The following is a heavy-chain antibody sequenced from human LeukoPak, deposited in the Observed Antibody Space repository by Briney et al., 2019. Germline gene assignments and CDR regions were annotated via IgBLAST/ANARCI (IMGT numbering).Heavy chain of an antibody. CDR2: ISYDGSNK. Sequence: GGSLRPSCAASGFTFSSYAMHWVRQAPGRGLEWVAVISYDGSNKYYADSVKGRFTISRDNSKNTLYLQMNSLRAEDTAVYYCARAVDTGSPYLDYWGQGTLVTVSS. V-gene: IGHV3-30-3*01. D-gene: IGHD5-18*01. CDR1: GFTFSSYA. CDR3: ARAVDTGSPYLDY. J-gene: IGHJ4*02.